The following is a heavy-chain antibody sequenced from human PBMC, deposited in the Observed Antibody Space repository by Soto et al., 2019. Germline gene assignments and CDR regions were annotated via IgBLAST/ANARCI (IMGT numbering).Heavy chain of an antibody. J-gene: IGHJ6*02. CDR1: GGSISSGDYY. CDR3: ARAPLISIFFAYGMDV. D-gene: IGHD3-3*02. CDR2: IYYSGST. V-gene: IGHV4-31*03. Sequence: QVQLQESGPGLVKPSQTLSLTCTVSGGSISSGDYYWIWIRQHPGKGLEWIGYIYYSGSTYYNPPFKSRVTISVDTSRNQLSLKLSYVTAADTAVYHCARAPLISIFFAYGMDVWGQGTTVTVSS.